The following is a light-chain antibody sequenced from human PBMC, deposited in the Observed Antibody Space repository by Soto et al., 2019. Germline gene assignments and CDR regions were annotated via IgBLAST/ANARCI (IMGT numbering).Light chain of an antibody. CDR3: QVWDSRSDHVV. CDR1: KIGSKS. V-gene: IGLV3-21*02. Sequence: SSELTQPPSVSVAPGQTATITCGGNKIGSKSVHWYQQRPGQAPVLVVYDDSDRPSGIPERFSGSNSGNPATLTISRVEAGDEADYYCQVWDSRSDHVVFGGGTKLTVL. CDR2: DDS. J-gene: IGLJ2*01.